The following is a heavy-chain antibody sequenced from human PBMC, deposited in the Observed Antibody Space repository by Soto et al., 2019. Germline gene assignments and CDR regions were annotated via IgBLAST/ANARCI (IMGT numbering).Heavy chain of an antibody. V-gene: IGHV3-30*18. D-gene: IGHD1-26*01. CDR1: GFTFSSYG. J-gene: IGHJ6*02. Sequence: GGSLRLSCAASGFTFSSYGMHWVRQAPGKGLEWVAVISYDGSNKYYADSVKGRFTISRDNSKNTLYLQMNSLRAEDTAVYYCAKDIRVGATPYYYYYGMDVWGQGTTVTVSS. CDR3: AKDIRVGATPYYYYYGMDV. CDR2: ISYDGSNK.